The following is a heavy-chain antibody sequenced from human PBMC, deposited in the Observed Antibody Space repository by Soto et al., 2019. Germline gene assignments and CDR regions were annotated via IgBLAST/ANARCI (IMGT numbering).Heavy chain of an antibody. CDR2: ISGSGGST. J-gene: IGHJ4*01. CDR3: ANLPNANYDFWSGYYDY. V-gene: IGHV3-23*01. D-gene: IGHD3-3*01. Sequence: PGGSLRLSCAASGFTFSSYAMSWVRQVPGKGLEWVSAISGSGGSTYYADSVKGRFTISRDNSKNTLYLQMNSLRAEDTAVYYCANLPNANYDFWSGYYDYWGHGTLATVSS. CDR1: GFTFSSYA.